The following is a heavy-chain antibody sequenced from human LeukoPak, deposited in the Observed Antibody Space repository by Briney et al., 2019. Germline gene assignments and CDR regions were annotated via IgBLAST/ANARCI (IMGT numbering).Heavy chain of an antibody. D-gene: IGHD6-19*01. V-gene: IGHV3-23*01. J-gene: IGHJ4*02. CDR1: GFTFGSYA. CDR3: AKTTAGYSSGRYPGWPVDY. CDR2: ISGSGGST. Sequence: GGSLRLSCAASGFTFGSYAMYWVRQAPGKGLEWVSGISGSGGSTFYADSVKGRFTISRGNSENTVYLQMNSLRADDTAVYYCAKTTAGYSSGRYPGWPVDYWGQGTLVTVSS.